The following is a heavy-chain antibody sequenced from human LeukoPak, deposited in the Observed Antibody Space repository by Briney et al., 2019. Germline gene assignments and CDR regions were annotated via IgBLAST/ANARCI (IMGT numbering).Heavy chain of an antibody. J-gene: IGHJ3*02. CDR3: ARELLLGDAFDI. D-gene: IGHD3-10*01. Sequence: GGSLRLSCAAAGFTFSSYSMNWVRQAPGKWLEWVSSISSSSSYIYYADSVKGRFTISRDNAKNSLYLQMNSLRAEDTAVYYCARELLLGDAFDIWGQGTMVTVSS. CDR1: GFTFSSYS. V-gene: IGHV3-21*01. CDR2: ISSSSSYI.